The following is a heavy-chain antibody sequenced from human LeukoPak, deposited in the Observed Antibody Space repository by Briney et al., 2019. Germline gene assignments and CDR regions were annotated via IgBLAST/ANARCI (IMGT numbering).Heavy chain of an antibody. CDR2: ISAYNGNT. J-gene: IGHJ4*02. D-gene: IGHD1-26*01. CDR1: GYTFTSYG. V-gene: IGHV1-18*01. Sequence: ASVKVSCKASGYTFTSYGISWVRQAPGQGLEWMGWISAYNGNTNYAQKLQGRVTMTTDTSTSTAYMELRSLRSDDTAVYYCARDQDSGSYPYYFDYWGQGTLVTVSS. CDR3: ARDQDSGSYPYYFDY.